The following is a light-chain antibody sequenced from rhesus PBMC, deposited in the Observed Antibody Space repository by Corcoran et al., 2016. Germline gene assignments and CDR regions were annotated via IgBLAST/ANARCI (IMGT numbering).Light chain of an antibody. CDR2: GAA. CDR1: QSVSSS. CDR3: LQRSAGPRT. V-gene: IGKV3-24*01. Sequence: EIVMTQSPATLSLSPGERATLSCRASQSVSSSLAWYHTKPGQTPRLLIYGAARGATGTPDRFSGRGSGTVFTLTISSLEPENVAFYYCLQRSAGPRTFGQGTKVEIK. J-gene: IGKJ1*01.